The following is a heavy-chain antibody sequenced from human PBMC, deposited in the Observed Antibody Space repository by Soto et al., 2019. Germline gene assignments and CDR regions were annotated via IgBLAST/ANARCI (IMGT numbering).Heavy chain of an antibody. CDR2: VYPRDSDT. CDR1: GYSLTNIW. Sequence: GESLKISCKGSGYSLTNIWIHWVRQMPGKGLEWMGIVYPRDSDTRYSPSFQGQVTISADRSTGTAFLQWRSLKASDTALYYCARPPLPGYSIHFNSWGQGTLVTVSS. D-gene: IGHD2-15*01. V-gene: IGHV5-51*01. CDR3: ARPPLPGYSIHFNS. J-gene: IGHJ4*02.